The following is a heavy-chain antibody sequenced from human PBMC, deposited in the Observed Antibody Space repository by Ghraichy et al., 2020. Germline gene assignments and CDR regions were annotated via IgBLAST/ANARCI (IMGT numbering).Heavy chain of an antibody. J-gene: IGHJ4*02. V-gene: IGHV4-39*01. CDR2: ISYTGHT. Sequence: SCTVSGGSISRSNFYWGWIHQPPGKGLEWIASISYTGHTYYNPSLKSRVTISVDTSRNQFSLKLSSLTAADTAVYYCARHVGAAYFDYWGQGTLVTVSS. CDR3: ARHVGAAYFDY. D-gene: IGHD1-26*01. CDR1: GGSISRSNFY.